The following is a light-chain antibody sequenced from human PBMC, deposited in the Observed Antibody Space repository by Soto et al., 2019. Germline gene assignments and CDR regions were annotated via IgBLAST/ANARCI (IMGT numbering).Light chain of an antibody. CDR3: QQRTNWRIT. J-gene: IGKJ5*01. Sequence: EIVMTQSPATLSVSPGERATLSCRASQSVSSYLAWYQQKPGQAPRLLIYGASSRATGIPDRFSGSGSGTDFTLTISSLEPEDFAVYYCQQRTNWRITFGQGTRLEIK. CDR2: GAS. CDR1: QSVSSY. V-gene: IGKV3-11*01.